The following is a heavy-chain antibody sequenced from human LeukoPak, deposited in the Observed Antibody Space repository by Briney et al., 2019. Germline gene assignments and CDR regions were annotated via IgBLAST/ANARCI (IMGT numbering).Heavy chain of an antibody. CDR3: ARDSTYGDYVPLWAFDI. D-gene: IGHD4-17*01. CDR2: ISSSSSYT. Sequence: GGSLRLSCAASGFTFSDYYMSWIRQAPGKGLEWVSYISSSSSYTNYADSVKGRFTISRDNAKNSLYLQMNSLRAEDTAVYYCARDSTYGDYVPLWAFDIWGQGTMVTVPS. CDR1: GFTFSDYY. J-gene: IGHJ3*02. V-gene: IGHV3-11*06.